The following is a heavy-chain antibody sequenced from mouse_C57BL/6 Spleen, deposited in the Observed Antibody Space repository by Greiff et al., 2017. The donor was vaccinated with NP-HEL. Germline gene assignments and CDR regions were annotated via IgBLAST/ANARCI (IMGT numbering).Heavy chain of an antibody. CDR3: ARYYGRYFDV. D-gene: IGHD1-1*01. CDR1: GYTFTSYW. Sequence: QVQLQQSGAELVKPGASVKLSCKASGYTFTSYWMQWVKQRPGQGLEWIGEIDPSDSYTNYNQKFKGKATLTVDTSSSTAYMQLSSLTSEDSAVYYCARYYGRYFDVWGTGTTVTVSS. CDR2: IDPSDSYT. J-gene: IGHJ1*03. V-gene: IGHV1-50*01.